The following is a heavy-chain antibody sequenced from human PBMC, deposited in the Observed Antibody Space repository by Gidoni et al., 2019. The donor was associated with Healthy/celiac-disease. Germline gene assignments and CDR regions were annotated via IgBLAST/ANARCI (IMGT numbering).Heavy chain of an antibody. J-gene: IGHJ3*02. D-gene: IGHD1-1*01. CDR1: GYSFTSYW. Sequence: EFQLVQSGAEVKKPGESLKISCKGSGYSFTSYWIGWVRQMPGKGLEWMGIIYRGDSDTRDSPSVQGQVTISDDKSISTAYLQWSSLKGADTAMYYCETVQTGACDIWGQGTMVTVSS. CDR3: ETVQTGACDI. CDR2: IYRGDSDT. V-gene: IGHV5-51*01.